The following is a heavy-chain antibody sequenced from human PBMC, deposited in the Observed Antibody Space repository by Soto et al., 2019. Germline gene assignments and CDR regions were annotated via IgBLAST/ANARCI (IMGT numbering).Heavy chain of an antibody. D-gene: IGHD6-13*01. V-gene: IGHV4-31*03. J-gene: IGHJ2*01. CDR3: ARGKPPYWYFDL. Sequence: QVQLQESGPGRVKPSQTLSLTCTVSGGSISSGGYYWSWIRQHPGKGLEWIGYIYYSGGTYFNPSLKSRVTISVDTSKNQFALKLSSVTAADTAVYYCARGKPPYWYFDLWGRGTLVTVSS. CDR1: GGSISSGGYY. CDR2: IYYSGGT.